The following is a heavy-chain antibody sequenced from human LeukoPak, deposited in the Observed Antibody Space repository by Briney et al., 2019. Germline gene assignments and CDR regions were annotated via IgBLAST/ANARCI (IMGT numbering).Heavy chain of an antibody. CDR3: ASLTTVTDNWFDP. J-gene: IGHJ5*02. CDR2: INSVGSST. Sequence: GGSLRLSCAASGFTFSRYWMHWVRQAPGKGLVWVSRINSVGSSTSYADSVKGRFTISRDNAKNTLYLQMNSLRAEDTAVYYCASLTTVTDNWFDPWGQGTLVTV. D-gene: IGHD4-17*01. V-gene: IGHV3-74*01. CDR1: GFTFSRYW.